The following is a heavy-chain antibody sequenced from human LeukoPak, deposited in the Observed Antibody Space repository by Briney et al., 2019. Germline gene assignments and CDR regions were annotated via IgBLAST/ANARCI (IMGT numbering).Heavy chain of an antibody. D-gene: IGHD3-16*02. CDR1: GFTFSSYW. J-gene: IGHJ4*02. CDR3: ARELYDYVWGSYRYLPTTFDY. Sequence: PGGSLRLSCAASGFTFSSYWMSWVHQAPGKGLEWVANIKQDGSEKYYVDSVKGRFTISRDNAKNSLYLQMNSLRAEDTAVYYCARELYDYVWGSYRYLPTTFDYWGQGTLVTVSS. CDR2: IKQDGSEK. V-gene: IGHV3-7*01.